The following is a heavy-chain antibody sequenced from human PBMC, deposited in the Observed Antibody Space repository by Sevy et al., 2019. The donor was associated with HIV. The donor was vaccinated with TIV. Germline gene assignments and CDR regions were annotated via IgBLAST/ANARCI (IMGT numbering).Heavy chain of an antibody. D-gene: IGHD6-13*01. CDR3: AREFRIAAAGTTILNWFDP. V-gene: IGHV3-21*01. CDR2: ISSSSSYI. J-gene: IGHJ5*02. Sequence: GGSLRLSCAASGLTFSSYSMNWVRQAPGKGLEWVSSISSSSSYIYYADSVKGRFTISRDNAKNSLYLQMNSLRAEDTAVYYCAREFRIAAAGTTILNWFDPWGQGTLVTVSS. CDR1: GLTFSSYS.